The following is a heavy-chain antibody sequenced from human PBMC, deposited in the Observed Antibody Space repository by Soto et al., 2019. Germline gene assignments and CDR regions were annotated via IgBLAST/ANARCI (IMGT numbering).Heavy chain of an antibody. Sequence: QVQLVQSGAEVKKPGASVKVSCKTSGYTFTSHNLNWVRQVPGQGLEWLGWISGHSGNTKYMEKVQDRITLSTDTSTKTGYVELRSLTPDDTAVYFCARDYGATSPDYFDYWGQGTLVTVSS. CDR2: ISGHSGNT. V-gene: IGHV1-18*04. J-gene: IGHJ4*02. CDR3: ARDYGATSPDYFDY. CDR1: GYTFTSHN. D-gene: IGHD4-17*01.